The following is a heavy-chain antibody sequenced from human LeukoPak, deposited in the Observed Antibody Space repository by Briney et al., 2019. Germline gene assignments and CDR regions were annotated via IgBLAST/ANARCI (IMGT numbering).Heavy chain of an antibody. Sequence: SETLSLTCTVSGGSISSYYWSWIRQPAGKGLEWIGRIYTSGSTNYNPSLKSRVTMSVDTSKNQFSLKLSSVTAADTAVYYCARVATLGYCSSTSCYGNYYYMDVWGKGTTVTISS. CDR2: IYTSGST. V-gene: IGHV4-4*07. CDR1: GGSISSYY. D-gene: IGHD2-2*01. J-gene: IGHJ6*03. CDR3: ARVATLGYCSSTSCYGNYYYMDV.